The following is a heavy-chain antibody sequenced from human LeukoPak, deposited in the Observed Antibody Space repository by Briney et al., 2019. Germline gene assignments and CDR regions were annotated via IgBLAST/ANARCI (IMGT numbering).Heavy chain of an antibody. D-gene: IGHD4-17*01. CDR1: GYTFTGYY. CDR3: ARPGSYAYGDENWFDP. J-gene: IGHJ5*02. V-gene: IGHV1-2*02. Sequence: ASVKVSCKSSGYTFTGYYMHWVRQAPGQGLEWMGWINPNSGGTNYAQKFQGRVNITREKSIRTAYMELRRMRSDDTAVYYCARPGSYAYGDENWFDPWGQGNLVTVS. CDR2: INPNSGGT.